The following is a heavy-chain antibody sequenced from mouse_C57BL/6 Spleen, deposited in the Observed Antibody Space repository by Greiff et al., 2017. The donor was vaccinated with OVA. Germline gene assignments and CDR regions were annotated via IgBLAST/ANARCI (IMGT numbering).Heavy chain of an antibody. CDR3: ARQITTVPFAY. J-gene: IGHJ3*01. D-gene: IGHD1-1*01. Sequence: EVQRVESGGGLVKPGGSLKLSCAASGFTFSSYTMSWVRQTPEKRLEWVATISGGGGNTYYPDSVKGRFTISRDNAKNNLYLQMSSLRSEDTALYYCARQITTVPFAYWGQGTLVTVSA. CDR1: GFTFSSYT. V-gene: IGHV5-9*01. CDR2: ISGGGGNT.